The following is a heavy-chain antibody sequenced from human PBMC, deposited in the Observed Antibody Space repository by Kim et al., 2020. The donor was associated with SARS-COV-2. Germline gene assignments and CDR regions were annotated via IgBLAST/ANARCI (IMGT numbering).Heavy chain of an antibody. V-gene: IGHV3-23*01. CDR1: GFTFSSYA. CDR3: AKDHTTYYYGSGSYFDS. CDR2: ISGSGGST. J-gene: IGHJ4*02. D-gene: IGHD3-10*01. Sequence: GGSLRLSCAASGFTFSSYAMSWVRQAPGKGLEWVSAISGSGGSTYYADSVKGRFTISRDNSKNTLYLQMNSLRAEDTAVYYCAKDHTTYYYGSGSYFDSWGQGTLVTVSS.